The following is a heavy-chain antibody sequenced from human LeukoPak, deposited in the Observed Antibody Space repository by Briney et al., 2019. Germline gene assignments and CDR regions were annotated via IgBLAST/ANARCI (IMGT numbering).Heavy chain of an antibody. D-gene: IGHD3-22*01. Sequence: PGGSLRLSCAASGFTFSSYAMTWVRQAPGKGLEWVSGISSSGGTTYHADSVKGRFTISRDNSKNTLYLQMNSLRAEDTAVYYCVRKASYYASSEDGYFDLWGRGTLVTVSS. V-gene: IGHV3-23*01. J-gene: IGHJ2*01. CDR3: VRKASYYASSEDGYFDL. CDR1: GFTFSSYA. CDR2: ISSSGGTT.